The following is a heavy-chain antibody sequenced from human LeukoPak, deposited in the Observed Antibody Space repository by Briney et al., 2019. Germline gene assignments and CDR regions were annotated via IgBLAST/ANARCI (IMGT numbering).Heavy chain of an antibody. J-gene: IGHJ4*02. CDR1: GFTFSDYY. V-gene: IGHV3-11*04. Sequence: PGGSLRLPCAASGFTFSDYYMSWIRQAPGKGLEWLSYISSSGSTIYYADSVKGRFTISRDNAKNSLYLQMNSLRAEDTAVYYCARDMIVVYHYFDYWGQGTLVTVSS. D-gene: IGHD3-22*01. CDR3: ARDMIVVYHYFDY. CDR2: ISSSGSTI.